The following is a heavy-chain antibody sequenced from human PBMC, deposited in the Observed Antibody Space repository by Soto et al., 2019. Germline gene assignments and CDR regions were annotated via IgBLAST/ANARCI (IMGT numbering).Heavy chain of an antibody. D-gene: IGHD4-17*01. CDR2: ISAYNGNT. J-gene: IGHJ6*03. CDR3: ARYVAVCDYLERYYYMDF. CDR1: GYTFTSYG. Sequence: ASVKISCKASGYTFTSYGISWVRQAPGQGLEWMGWISAYNGNTNYAQKLQGRVTMTTDTSTSTAYMELRSLRSDDTAVYYCARYVAVCDYLERYYYMDFWGKATTVTVSS. V-gene: IGHV1-18*01.